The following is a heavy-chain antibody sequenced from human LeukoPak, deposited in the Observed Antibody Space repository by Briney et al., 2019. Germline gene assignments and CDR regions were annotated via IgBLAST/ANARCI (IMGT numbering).Heavy chain of an antibody. J-gene: IGHJ4*02. CDR3: VKGNHNTGYFNY. CDR2: IDTNTGSP. CDR1: GYTFTTYP. D-gene: IGHD3-22*01. Sequence: GASVKVSCKASGYTFTTYPINWVRQAPGQGLEWMGWIDTNTGSPTYAQGLTGQFVFSLDTSVSTAFLQINSLKAEDTALYYCVKGNHNTGYFNYWGQGTLVTVSS. V-gene: IGHV7-4-1*02.